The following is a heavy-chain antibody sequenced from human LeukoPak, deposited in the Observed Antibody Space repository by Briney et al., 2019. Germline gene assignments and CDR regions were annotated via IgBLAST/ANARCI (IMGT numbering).Heavy chain of an antibody. CDR1: GGSISSYY. J-gene: IGHJ3*02. CDR2: IHYSGST. D-gene: IGHD3-22*01. V-gene: IGHV4-59*12. Sequence: KPSETLSLTCTVSGGSISSYYWSWIRQPPGKGLEWIGYIHYSGSTNYNPSLKSRVTISVDKSKNQFSLKLSSVTAADTAVYYCARDTTPYDSSGYYYPDAFDIWGQGTMVTVSS. CDR3: ARDTTPYDSSGYYYPDAFDI.